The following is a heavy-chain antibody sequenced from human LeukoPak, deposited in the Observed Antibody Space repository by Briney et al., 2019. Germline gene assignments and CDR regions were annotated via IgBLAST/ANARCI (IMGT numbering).Heavy chain of an antibody. CDR2: IYQSGIT. CDR3: ARDPRPRGGWFYFDY. CDR1: GDSISRGNH. J-gene: IGHJ4*02. Sequence: SGTLSLTCGVSGDSISRGNHWNWVRQFPGKGLEWIGDIYQSGITNYNPSLKSRVTMSLDKSKNEFSLSLHSVTAADTAVYFCARDPRPRGGWFYFDYWGQGILVTVSS. V-gene: IGHV4-4*02. D-gene: IGHD6-19*01.